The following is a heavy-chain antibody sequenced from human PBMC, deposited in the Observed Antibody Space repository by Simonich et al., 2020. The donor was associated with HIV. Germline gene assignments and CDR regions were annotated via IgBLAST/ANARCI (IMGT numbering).Heavy chain of an antibody. CDR1: GYTLTELS. V-gene: IGHV1-24*01. D-gene: IGHD3-22*01. CDR2: VNPEDGET. CDR3: AAVKYYYDSSGFSYDGVDV. Sequence: QVQLVQSGAEVKKPGASVKVSCKVSGYTLTELSMHWVRQAPGKGVEWKGCVNPEDGETNYAQKFQGRVTMTEDSSTDTAHMELSSLTSEDTAVYFCAAVKYYYDSSGFSYDGVDVWGQGTMVTVSS. J-gene: IGHJ3*01.